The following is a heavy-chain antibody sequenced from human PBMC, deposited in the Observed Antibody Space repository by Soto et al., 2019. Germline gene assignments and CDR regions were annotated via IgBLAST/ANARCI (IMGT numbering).Heavy chain of an antibody. Sequence: QLQLQESGPGLVKPSETLSLTCTVSGGSISSSSYYWGWIRQPPGKGLEWIGSIYYSGSTYYNPSLKSRVTISVDTSKHQFSLKLSSVTAADTAVYYCARPWRSGSYYSYRGATGRNAFDIWGQGTMVTVSS. D-gene: IGHD1-26*01. CDR2: IYYSGST. CDR3: ARPWRSGSYYSYRGATGRNAFDI. J-gene: IGHJ3*02. V-gene: IGHV4-39*01. CDR1: GGSISSSSYY.